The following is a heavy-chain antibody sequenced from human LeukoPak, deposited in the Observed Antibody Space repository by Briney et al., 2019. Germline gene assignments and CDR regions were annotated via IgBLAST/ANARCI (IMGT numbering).Heavy chain of an antibody. Sequence: SSETLSLTCTVSGGSISNYYWSWIRQHPGKGLEWIGYIYYSGSTYYNPSLKSRVTISVDTSKNQFSLKLSSVTAADTAVYYCARENGAAGIDYWGQGTLVTVSS. CDR1: GGSISNYY. CDR2: IYYSGST. CDR3: ARENGAAGIDY. D-gene: IGHD6-13*01. V-gene: IGHV4-59*06. J-gene: IGHJ4*02.